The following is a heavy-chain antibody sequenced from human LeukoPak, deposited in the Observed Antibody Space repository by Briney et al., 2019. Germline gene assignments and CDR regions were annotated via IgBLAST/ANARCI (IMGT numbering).Heavy chain of an antibody. Sequence: ASVKVSCKASGYTFTGYCIHWVRQAPGQGLEWMGRINPNSGGTNYAQKFQGRVTMTRDTSISTAYMELSRLRSDDTAVYYCASSHKGTTTAISSFDYWGQGTLATVSS. CDR3: ASSHKGTTTAISSFDY. CDR2: INPNSGGT. D-gene: IGHD1-1*01. V-gene: IGHV1-2*06. J-gene: IGHJ4*02. CDR1: GYTFTGYC.